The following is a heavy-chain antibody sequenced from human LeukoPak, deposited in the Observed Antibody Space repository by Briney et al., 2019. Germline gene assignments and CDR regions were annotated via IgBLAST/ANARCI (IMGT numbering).Heavy chain of an antibody. Sequence: GSLRLSCAASGFTFSGYEMNWIRQPPGKGLEWIGYIYYSGSTNYNPSLKSRVTISVDTSKNQFSLKLSSVTAADTAVYYCARVGSDDYGGAWRAFDIWGQGTMVTVSS. CDR1: GFTFSGYE. D-gene: IGHD4-23*01. J-gene: IGHJ3*02. CDR3: ARVGSDDYGGAWRAFDI. V-gene: IGHV4-59*01. CDR2: IYYSGST.